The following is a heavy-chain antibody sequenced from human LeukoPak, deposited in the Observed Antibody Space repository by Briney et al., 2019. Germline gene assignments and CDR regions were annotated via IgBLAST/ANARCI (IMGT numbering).Heavy chain of an antibody. CDR3: ARGGRIAVAGTWSFDY. D-gene: IGHD6-19*01. V-gene: IGHV3-48*04. CDR1: GFTFSSYS. Sequence: GGSLRLSCAASGFTFSSYSMNWVRQAPGKGLEWVSYISSSSSTIYYADSVKGRFTISRDNAKNSLYLQMNSLRAEDTAVYYCARGGRIAVAGTWSFDYWGQGTLVTVSS. CDR2: ISSSSSTI. J-gene: IGHJ4*02.